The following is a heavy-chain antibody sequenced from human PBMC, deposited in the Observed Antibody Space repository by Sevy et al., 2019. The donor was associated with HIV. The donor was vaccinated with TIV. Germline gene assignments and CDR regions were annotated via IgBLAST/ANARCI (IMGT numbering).Heavy chain of an antibody. D-gene: IGHD6-13*01. CDR2: IYFSGSA. J-gene: IGHJ4*02. CDR3: AREGPRIAQFDN. Sequence: SETLSLTCTVSGASISSNTYYWGWIRQPPGKDLDWIGGIYFSGSAYYNPSLKGRVTISVETSKNQFSLKVRSVTATDTAVYYCAREGPRIAQFDNWGQGTLVTVSS. V-gene: IGHV4-39*02. CDR1: GASISSNTYY.